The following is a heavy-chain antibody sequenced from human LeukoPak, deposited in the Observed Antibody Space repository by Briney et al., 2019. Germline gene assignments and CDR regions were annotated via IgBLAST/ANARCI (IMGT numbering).Heavy chain of an antibody. CDR1: GGSISDYY. V-gene: IGHV4-59*01. J-gene: IGHJ3*02. CDR2: ISYSGST. CDR3: ATEGGDDPWSGYYNGAFDI. Sequence: SETLSLTCTVSGGSISDYYWTWIRQPPGKGLEWIGYISYSGSTNYNPSVRKRVTMSIDTSKSQFSLRLSSVTAADTAVYYCATEGGDDPWSGYYNGAFDIWGQGTVVTVSS. D-gene: IGHD3-3*01.